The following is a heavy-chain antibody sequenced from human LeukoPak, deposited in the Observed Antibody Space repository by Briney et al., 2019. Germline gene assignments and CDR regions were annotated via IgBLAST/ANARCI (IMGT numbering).Heavy chain of an antibody. J-gene: IGHJ3*02. D-gene: IGHD6-13*01. CDR2: IYSGGST. CDR1: GFTVSSNY. V-gene: IGHV3-66*01. Sequence: GGSLRLSCAASGFTVSSNYMSWVRQAPGKGLEWVSVIYSGGSTYYADSVKGRFTISRDNSKNTLYLQMNSLRAEDTAVYYCASPGDSYSSSWYYAFDIWGQGTMVTVSS. CDR3: ASPGDSYSSSWYYAFDI.